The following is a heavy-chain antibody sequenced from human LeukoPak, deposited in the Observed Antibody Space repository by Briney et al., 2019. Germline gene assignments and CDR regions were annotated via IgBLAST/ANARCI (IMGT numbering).Heavy chain of an antibody. D-gene: IGHD5-12*01. J-gene: IGHJ4*02. CDR3: ARGDHYAYL. CDR2: IYSGGST. V-gene: IGHV3-66*01. Sequence: GGSLTLSCAASGFTLSNGSMTWARQAPGKGLEWVSLIYSGGSTYHADSVKGRFTISRDNSQNTLFLQMNSLRAEDTAVYYCARGDHYAYLWGQASLVTVSS. CDR1: GFTLSNGS.